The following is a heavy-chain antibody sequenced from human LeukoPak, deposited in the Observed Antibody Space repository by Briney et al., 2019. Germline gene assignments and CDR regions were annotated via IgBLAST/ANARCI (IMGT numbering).Heavy chain of an antibody. V-gene: IGHV3-30*02. Sequence: GGSLRLSCAASGFTFRSYGMHWVRQGPDKGLEWVTFIWYDGTDKNYADSVKGRFTISRDNSKNTLYLQMNSLRAEDTAVYYCARAAAGTRAFDIWGQGTMVTVSS. CDR1: GFTFRSYG. J-gene: IGHJ3*02. D-gene: IGHD6-13*01. CDR3: ARAAAGTRAFDI. CDR2: IWYDGTDK.